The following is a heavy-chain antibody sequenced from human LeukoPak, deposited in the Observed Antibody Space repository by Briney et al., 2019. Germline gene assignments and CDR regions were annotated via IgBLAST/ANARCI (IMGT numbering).Heavy chain of an antibody. V-gene: IGHV3-30-3*01. J-gene: IGHJ4*02. Sequence: PGGSLRLSCAAPGSTFSSYAMHWVRQAPGKGLAWVAVISYDGSNKYYADSVKGRFTISRDNSKNTLYLQMNSLRAEDTAVYYCARAPTYDSSGYYLDYWGQGTLVTVSS. CDR3: ARAPTYDSSGYYLDY. CDR1: GSTFSSYA. D-gene: IGHD3-22*01. CDR2: ISYDGSNK.